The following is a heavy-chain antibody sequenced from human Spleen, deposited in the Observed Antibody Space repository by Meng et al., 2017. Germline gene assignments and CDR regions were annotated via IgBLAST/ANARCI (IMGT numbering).Heavy chain of an antibody. CDR1: GGSFSDYY. CDR2: INHSGST. CDR3: ARGPTTMAHDFDY. J-gene: IGHJ4*02. D-gene: IGHD4-11*01. V-gene: IGHV4-34*01. Sequence: VQLQRWGSGLLKPSESRTLTGVVSGGSFSDYYWCWIRQPPGKGLEWIGEINHSGSTNYNPSLESRATISVDTSQNNLSLKLSSVTAADSAVYYCARGPTTMAHDFDYWGQGTLVTVSS.